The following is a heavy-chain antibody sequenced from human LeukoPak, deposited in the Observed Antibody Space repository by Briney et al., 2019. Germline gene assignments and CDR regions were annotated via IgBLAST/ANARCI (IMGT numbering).Heavy chain of an antibody. Sequence: GRSLRLSCVASGFTFSNYALHWVRQAPGKGLEWVSAISGSGGSTYYADSVKGRFTISRNNSKNTLYLQMNSLRAEDTAVYYCAKDLVGYSGYRSLDYWGQGTLVTVSS. CDR1: GFTFSNYA. CDR3: AKDLVGYSGYRSLDY. CDR2: ISGSGGST. J-gene: IGHJ4*02. D-gene: IGHD5-12*01. V-gene: IGHV3-23*01.